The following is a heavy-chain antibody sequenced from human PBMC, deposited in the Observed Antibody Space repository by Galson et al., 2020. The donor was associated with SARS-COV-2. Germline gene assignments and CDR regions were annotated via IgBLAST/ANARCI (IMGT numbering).Heavy chain of an antibody. D-gene: IGHD3-10*01. J-gene: IGHJ6*02. CDR1: GGSLVSSTYY. V-gene: IGHV4-39*07. CDR3: ARERDYGSGTYPSNHHGMDV. Sequence: SETLSLSCSVSGGSLVSSTYYWAWIRQPPGKGLEWIGSAYYRGNTYFNPALKSRVTLSLDTSKSQFSLKLSSVTAADTAVYYCARERDYGSGTYPSNHHGMDVWGQGTTVTVSS. CDR2: AYYRGNT.